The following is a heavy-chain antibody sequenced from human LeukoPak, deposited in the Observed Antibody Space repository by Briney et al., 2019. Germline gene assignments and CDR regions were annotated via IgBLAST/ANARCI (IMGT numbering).Heavy chain of an antibody. Sequence: SCKASGYTFTGYYMHWVRQAPGKGLEWVAVISYDGSNKYYADSVKGRFTISRDNSKNTLYLQMNSLRAEDTAVYYCAKDSQLWDFDYWGQGTLVTVSS. CDR3: AKDSQLWDFDY. CDR2: ISYDGSNK. J-gene: IGHJ4*02. CDR1: GYTFTGYY. V-gene: IGHV3-30*18. D-gene: IGHD5-18*01.